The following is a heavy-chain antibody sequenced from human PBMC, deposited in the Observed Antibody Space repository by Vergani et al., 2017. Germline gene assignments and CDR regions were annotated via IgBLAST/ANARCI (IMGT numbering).Heavy chain of an antibody. CDR1: GGSISSYY. J-gene: IGHJ3*02. V-gene: IGHV4-59*01. CDR3: ARDQGYDSSGYYLGAFDI. CDR2: IYYSGST. D-gene: IGHD3-22*01. Sequence: QVQLQESGPGLVKPSETLSLTCTVSGGSISSYYWSWIRQPPGKGLEWIGYIYYSGSTNYNPSLKSRVTISVDTSKNQFSLKLSSVTAADTAVYYCARDQGYDSSGYYLGAFDIWGQGTTVTVSS.